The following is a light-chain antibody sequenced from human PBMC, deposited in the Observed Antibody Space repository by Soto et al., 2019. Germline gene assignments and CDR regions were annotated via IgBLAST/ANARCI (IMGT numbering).Light chain of an antibody. J-gene: IGKJ1*01. Sequence: DIQMTQSRAYLSASVGDRVNISCRASQGIANYLAWYQQKPGKVPELLIYAASTLHSGVPSRFSGSGSGTDITLTISSLQPEDVARYYCQKYSSAPWTFGQGTKVEIK. CDR3: QKYSSAPWT. CDR1: QGIANY. CDR2: AAS. V-gene: IGKV1-27*01.